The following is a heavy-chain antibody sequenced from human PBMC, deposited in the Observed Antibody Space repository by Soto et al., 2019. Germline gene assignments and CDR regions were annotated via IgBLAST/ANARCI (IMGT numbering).Heavy chain of an antibody. J-gene: IGHJ6*02. Sequence: SGGLCVTCAVGGGSGNSCYGRWSGQPGGKGRGWIGDIFYSGSTNYNPSLKSRVTISVDKSKNQFSLKLSSVTAADTAVYYCAKGELESDVNYYYYAMDVWGQGYTV. CDR3: AKGELESDVNYYYYAMDV. CDR2: IFYSGST. CDR1: GGSGNSCY. D-gene: IGHD3-10*01. V-gene: IGHV4-59*02.